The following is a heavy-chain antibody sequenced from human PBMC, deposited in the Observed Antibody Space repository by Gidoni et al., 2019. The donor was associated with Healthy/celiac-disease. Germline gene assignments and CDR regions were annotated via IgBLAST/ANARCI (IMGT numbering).Heavy chain of an antibody. CDR3: ARVIVNDDRITIFGVEFPFDP. CDR2: ISAYNGNT. Sequence: GQGLEWMGWISAYNGNTNYAQKLQGRVTMTTDTSTSTAYMELRSLRSDDTAVYYCARVIVNDDRITIFGVEFPFDPWGQGTLVTVSS. V-gene: IGHV1-18*01. J-gene: IGHJ5*02. D-gene: IGHD3-3*01.